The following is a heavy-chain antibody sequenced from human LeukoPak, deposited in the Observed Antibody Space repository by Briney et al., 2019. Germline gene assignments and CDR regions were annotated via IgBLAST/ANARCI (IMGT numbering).Heavy chain of an antibody. CDR2: ISWNSGSI. Sequence: QAGGSLRLSCAASGFTFDDYAMHWVRQAPGKGLEWVSGISWNSGSIGYADSVKGRFTISRDNAKNSLYLQMNSLRAEDTAVYYCARDLYFDYDSSAPSFDYWGQGTLVTVSS. CDR1: GFTFDDYA. CDR3: ARDLYFDYDSSAPSFDY. J-gene: IGHJ4*02. V-gene: IGHV3-9*01. D-gene: IGHD3-22*01.